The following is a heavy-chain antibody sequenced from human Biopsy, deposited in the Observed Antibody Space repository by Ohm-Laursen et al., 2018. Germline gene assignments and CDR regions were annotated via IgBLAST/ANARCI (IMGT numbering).Heavy chain of an antibody. CDR3: VLASFDY. CDR2: MNPNSGNT. J-gene: IGHJ4*02. Sequence: GASVKVSCKASGYSFTNHDINWVRQATGQGLEWMGWMNPNSGNTGYAQKFQDRVTMTWNTSTSTAYMELSSLRSEDTAVYYCVLASFDYWGQGTLVTVPS. V-gene: IGHV1-8*01. CDR1: GYSFTNHD.